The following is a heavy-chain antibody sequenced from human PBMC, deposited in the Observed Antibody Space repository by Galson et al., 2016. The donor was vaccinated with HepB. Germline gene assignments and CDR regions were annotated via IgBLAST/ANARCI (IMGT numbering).Heavy chain of an antibody. Sequence: SLRLSCAASGFTFSSFWMHWVRQVPGKGLVWVSRINIDGSTTDYADSVKGRFTISRDNSKNTLYLQMNSLRAEDTALYYCAKYFAAGPIRYFDLWGQGTLVTVSS. J-gene: IGHJ4*02. V-gene: IGHV3-74*01. CDR1: GFTFSSFW. CDR3: AKYFAAGPIRYFDL. D-gene: IGHD6-13*01. CDR2: INIDGSTT.